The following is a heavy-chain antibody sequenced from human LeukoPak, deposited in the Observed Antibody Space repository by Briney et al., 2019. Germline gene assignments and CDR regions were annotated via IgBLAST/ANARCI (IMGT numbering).Heavy chain of an antibody. Sequence: PSETLSLTCNVSGGSFNTYYWTWIRQPAGRGLEWIGHIYTRGSTTYNPSLKSRVTMSVDTSKNQFSLKLTSVTAADTAVYYCARGPPVGAVWFDAFDIWGQGTMVTVSS. D-gene: IGHD1-26*01. CDR2: IYTRGST. CDR1: GGSFNTYY. J-gene: IGHJ3*02. V-gene: IGHV4-4*07. CDR3: ARGPPVGAVWFDAFDI.